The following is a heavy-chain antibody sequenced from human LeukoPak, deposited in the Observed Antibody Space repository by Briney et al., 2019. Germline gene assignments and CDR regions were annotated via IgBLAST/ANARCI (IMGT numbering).Heavy chain of an antibody. Sequence: SETLSLTCTVSGGSISSGGYYWSWIRQHPGKGLEWIGYIYYSGSTYYNPSLKSRVTISVDTSKNQFSLKLSSVTAADTAVYYCARASPRGNWKYYFDYWGQGTLVTVSS. J-gene: IGHJ4*02. V-gene: IGHV4-31*03. CDR2: IYYSGST. CDR3: ARASPRGNWKYYFDY. CDR1: GGSISSGGYY. D-gene: IGHD1-1*01.